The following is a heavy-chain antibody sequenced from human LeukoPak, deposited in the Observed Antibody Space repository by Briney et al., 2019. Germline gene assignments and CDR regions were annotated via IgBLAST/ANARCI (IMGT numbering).Heavy chain of an antibody. J-gene: IGHJ6*02. CDR3: ARDDAMAYDYHGMDV. Sequence: SETLSLTCTVSGASISDYYWTSIRQPAGKRVEWIGRFYSSVHNNYNPSLKSRVTMSADTSKNQFSLKLSSVTAADTAVYYCARDDAMAYDYHGMDVWGQGATVTVSS. D-gene: IGHD2-2*01. V-gene: IGHV4-4*07. CDR2: FYSSVHN. CDR1: GASISDYY.